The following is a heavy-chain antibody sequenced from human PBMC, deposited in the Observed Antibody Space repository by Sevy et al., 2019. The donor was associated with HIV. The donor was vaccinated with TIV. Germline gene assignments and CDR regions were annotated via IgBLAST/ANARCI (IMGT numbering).Heavy chain of an antibody. D-gene: IGHD6-13*01. V-gene: IGHV1-2*06. CDR2: INPNSGGK. CDR1: GYTLTDYY. Sequence: ASVKVSCKASGYTLTDYYIHWVRQAPGQGLEWMGRINPNSGGKNSAPKFQGRVTMTRDTSFNTAYMEVSRLRSDDTAVYFCASGGAAVGPSYYDYYGLDAWGQGTTVTVSS. CDR3: ASGGAAVGPSYYDYYGLDA. J-gene: IGHJ6*02.